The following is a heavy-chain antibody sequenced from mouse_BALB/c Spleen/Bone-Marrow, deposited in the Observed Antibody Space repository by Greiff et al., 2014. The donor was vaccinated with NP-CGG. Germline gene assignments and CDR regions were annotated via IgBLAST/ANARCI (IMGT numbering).Heavy chain of an antibody. Sequence: VQLKDSGGGLVQPGGSRKLSCAASGFTFNNFGMHWVRQAPEKGLEWVAYISSGSNTIYYADTVKGRFTISRDNPKNTLFLQMTSRRSEGTAKYYCSRGGSLPGGFAYWGQGTLVTVSA. CDR2: ISSGSNTI. V-gene: IGHV5-17*02. CDR1: GFTFNNFG. J-gene: IGHJ3*01. CDR3: SRGGSLPGGFAY. D-gene: IGHD6-2*01.